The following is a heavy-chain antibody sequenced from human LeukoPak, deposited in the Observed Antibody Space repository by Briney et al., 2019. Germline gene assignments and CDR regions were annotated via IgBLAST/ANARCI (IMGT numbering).Heavy chain of an antibody. CDR3: ARARFETTVTALIRKKNYYYYYMDV. Sequence: PGGSLRLSCAASGFTLSSYWMSWVRQAPGKGLEWVANIKEDGGEKYYVDSVKGGFTISRDNARNSLYLQMNSLRVEDTAVYYCARARFETTVTALIRKKNYYYYYMDVWGKGTTVTVSS. V-gene: IGHV3-7*01. J-gene: IGHJ6*03. D-gene: IGHD4-17*01. CDR1: GFTLSSYW. CDR2: IKEDGGEK.